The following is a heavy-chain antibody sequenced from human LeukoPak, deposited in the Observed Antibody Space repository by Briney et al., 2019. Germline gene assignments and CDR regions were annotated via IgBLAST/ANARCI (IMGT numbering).Heavy chain of an antibody. Sequence: ASVKVSFKASGYTFTSYGISWVRQAPGQGLEWMGWISAYNGNTNYAQKLQGRVTMTTDTSTSTAYMELRSLRSGDTAVYYCATAAGLYYFDYWGQGTLVTVSS. J-gene: IGHJ4*02. CDR3: ATAAGLYYFDY. CDR2: ISAYNGNT. V-gene: IGHV1-18*01. D-gene: IGHD6-13*01. CDR1: GYTFTSYG.